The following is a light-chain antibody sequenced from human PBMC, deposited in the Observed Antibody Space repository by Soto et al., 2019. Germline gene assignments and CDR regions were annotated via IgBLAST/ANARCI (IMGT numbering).Light chain of an antibody. J-gene: IGKJ1*01. CDR1: QTIMAY. CDR2: AAS. V-gene: IGKV1-39*01. Sequence: DIQMTQSPSSLSASVGEEVTITCRASQTIMAYLNWYQLKPGKPPRLLIYAASSLQSGVPSRFSGSGSGTDFTLTISSLQPEDFATYYCQQLNSYPPWTFGQGTKVDIK. CDR3: QQLNSYPPWT.